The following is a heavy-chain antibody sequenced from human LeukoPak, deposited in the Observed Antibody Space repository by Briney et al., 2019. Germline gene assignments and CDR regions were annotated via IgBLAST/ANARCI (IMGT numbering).Heavy chain of an antibody. CDR1: GFTFSSYG. V-gene: IGHV3-30*18. CDR3: AKDHCGGDCYWEGFDY. J-gene: IGHJ4*02. D-gene: IGHD2-21*02. Sequence: GGSRRLSCAASGFTFSSYGMHRVRQAPGKGLEWVAVISYDGSNKYYADSVKGRFTISRDNSKNTLYLQMNSLRAEDTAVYYCAKDHCGGDCYWEGFDYWGQGTLVTVSS. CDR2: ISYDGSNK.